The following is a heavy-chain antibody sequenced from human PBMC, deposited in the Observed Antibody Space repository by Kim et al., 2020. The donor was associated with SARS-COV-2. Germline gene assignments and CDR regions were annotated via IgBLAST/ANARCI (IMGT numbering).Heavy chain of an antibody. CDR2: ISSSGSTI. D-gene: IGHD6-13*01. J-gene: IGHJ6*02. Sequence: GGSLRLSCVASGFTFSSYEMHWVRQAPGKGLEWVSYISSSGSTIYYADSVKGRFTISRDNAKNSLYLQMNSLRAADTAVYYCARYPYNSSYNYYGMDVWGQGPTVTVSS. V-gene: IGHV3-48*03. CDR1: GFTFSSYE. CDR3: ARYPYNSSYNYYGMDV.